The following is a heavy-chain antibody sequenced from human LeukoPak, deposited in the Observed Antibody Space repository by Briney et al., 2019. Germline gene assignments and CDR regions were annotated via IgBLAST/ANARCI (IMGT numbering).Heavy chain of an antibody. CDR3: AMTLAAAGKGSVDY. CDR1: GYSFTSYW. J-gene: IGHJ4*02. D-gene: IGHD6-13*01. CDR2: IYPGDSDT. V-gene: IGHV5-51*01. Sequence: GESLQIPCKGSGYSFTSYWIGWVRQLPGKGLEWMGIIYPGDSDTRYSPSFQGQVTISADKSISTAYLQWSSLKASDTAMYYCAMTLAAAGKGSVDYWGQGTLVTVSS.